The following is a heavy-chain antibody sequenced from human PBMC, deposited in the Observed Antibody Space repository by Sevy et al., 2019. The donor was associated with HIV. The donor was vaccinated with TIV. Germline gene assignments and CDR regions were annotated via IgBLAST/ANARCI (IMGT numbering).Heavy chain of an antibody. CDR2: IKEDGSEN. J-gene: IGHJ5*02. V-gene: IGHV3-7*03. D-gene: IGHD2-2*01. Sequence: GGSLRLSCAASAFTFSNYWMSWVRQAPGKGLEWVANIKEDGSENYYVDSVKGRFTISRDNAKNSLYLQMNSLRAEDTAVYYCARVGGCSSTSCFAYWFDPWGQGTLVTVSS. CDR3: ARVGGCSSTSCFAYWFDP. CDR1: AFTFSNYW.